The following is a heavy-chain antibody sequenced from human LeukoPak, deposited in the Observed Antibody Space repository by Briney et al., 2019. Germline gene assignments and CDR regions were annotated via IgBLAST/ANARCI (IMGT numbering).Heavy chain of an antibody. CDR2: FYSCDSST. D-gene: IGHD3-22*01. CDR3: ARTYDSSGYYFDY. V-gene: IGHV5-51*01. Sequence: GESLKISCKGSGYSFTSYWIGWVLQMPGKSLEWWGVFYSCDSSTRYSPSFQGQVNISADKSISTAYLQWSSLKASDTAMYYCARTYDSSGYYFDYWGQGTLVTVSS. CDR1: GYSFTSYW. J-gene: IGHJ4*02.